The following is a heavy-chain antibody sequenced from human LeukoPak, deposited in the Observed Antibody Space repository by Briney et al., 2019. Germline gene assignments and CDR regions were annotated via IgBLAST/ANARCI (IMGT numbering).Heavy chain of an antibody. CDR3: ARDSSTYYYDSSGRFDY. D-gene: IGHD3-22*01. CDR2: ISWNSGSI. V-gene: IGHV3-9*01. CDR1: GFTFDDYA. J-gene: IGHJ4*02. Sequence: PGGSLRLSCAASGFTFDDYAMHWVRQAPGKGLEWVSGISWNSGSIGYADSVKGRFTISRDNAKNSLYLQMNSLRAEDTAVYYCARDSSTYYYDSSGRFDYWGQGTLVTVSS.